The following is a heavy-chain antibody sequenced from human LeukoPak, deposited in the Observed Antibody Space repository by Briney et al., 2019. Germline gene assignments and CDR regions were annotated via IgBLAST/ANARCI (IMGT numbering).Heavy chain of an antibody. J-gene: IGHJ4*02. V-gene: IGHV4-39*01. Sequence: SETLSLTCTVSGGSISSSSYYWGWIRQPPGKGLEWIGSIYYSGSTCYNPSLKSRVTISVDTSKNQFSLKLSSVTAADTAVYYCARHRGADLWSGYSAFDYWGQGTLVTVSS. CDR1: GGSISSSSYY. D-gene: IGHD3-3*01. CDR2: IYYSGST. CDR3: ARHRGADLWSGYSAFDY.